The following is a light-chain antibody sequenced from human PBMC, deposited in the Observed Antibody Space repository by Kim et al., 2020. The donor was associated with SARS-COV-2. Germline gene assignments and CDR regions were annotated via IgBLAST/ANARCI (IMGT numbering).Light chain of an antibody. CDR3: QQYNTYPYT. J-gene: IGKJ2*01. CDR2: AAC. CDR1: EVISMS. Sequence: SAPVGYRVSITWRACEVISMSLGWYQQKPGRAPKSLIFAACSLQSGVTAKLSGSGSGTDFTLTLSSLQPEDFATYYSQQYNTYPYTFGQGTKLEI. V-gene: IGKV1-16*02.